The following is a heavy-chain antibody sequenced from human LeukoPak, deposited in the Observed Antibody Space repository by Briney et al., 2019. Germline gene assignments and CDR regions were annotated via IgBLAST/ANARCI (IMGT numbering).Heavy chain of an antibody. CDR1: GFTFSSYA. CDR2: IGNSGGST. Sequence: GGSLRLSCAASGFTFSSYAMSWVRQAPGKGQEWVSGIGNSGGSTYYADSVKGRFTISRDNSKNTLYLQMNSLRAEDTAVYYCAKDRTYYYDSSGYPGLLDYWGQGTLVTVSS. V-gene: IGHV3-23*01. D-gene: IGHD3-22*01. J-gene: IGHJ4*02. CDR3: AKDRTYYYDSSGYPGLLDY.